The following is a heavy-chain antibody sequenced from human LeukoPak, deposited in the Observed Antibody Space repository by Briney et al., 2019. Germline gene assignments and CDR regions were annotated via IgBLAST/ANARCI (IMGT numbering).Heavy chain of an antibody. V-gene: IGHV1-2*02. CDR2: INPNSGGT. CDR1: GYTFASYG. CDR3: ARGTIAAAGYYYYGMDV. J-gene: IGHJ6*02. Sequence: ASVKVSCKASGYTFASYGITWVRQAPGQGLEWMGWINPNSGGTNYAQKFQGRVTMTRDTSISTAYMELSRLRSDDTTVYYCARGTIAAAGYYYYGMDVWGQGTTVTVSS. D-gene: IGHD6-13*01.